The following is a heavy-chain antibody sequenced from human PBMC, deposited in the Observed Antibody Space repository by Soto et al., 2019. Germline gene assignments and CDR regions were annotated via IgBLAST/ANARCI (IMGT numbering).Heavy chain of an antibody. CDR1: GFTFSSYA. J-gene: IGHJ4*02. V-gene: IGHV3-30-3*01. CDR2: ISYDGSNK. Sequence: QVQLVESGGGVVQPGRSLRLSCAASGFTFSSYAMHWVRQAPGKVLEWVAVISYDGSNKYYADSVKGRFTISRDNSKNTLYLQMNSLRAEDTAVYYCARDLGYSGDYWGQGTLVTVSS. D-gene: IGHD5-12*01. CDR3: ARDLGYSGDY.